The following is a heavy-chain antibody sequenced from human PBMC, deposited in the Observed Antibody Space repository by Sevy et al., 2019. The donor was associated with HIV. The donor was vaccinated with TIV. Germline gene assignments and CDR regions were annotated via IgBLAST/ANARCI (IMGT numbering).Heavy chain of an antibody. CDR3: ARDRVLVVVPAATGPNWNYVEYYYGMDV. Sequence: SETLSLTCTVSGDSISNYYWSWIRQPAGKGLEWIGRIYDSGSATYNPSLESRVTMSADTTKNQLSLKLNSVTAADTAVYYCARDRVLVVVPAATGPNWNYVEYYYGMDVWGQGTTVTVSS. V-gene: IGHV4-4*07. J-gene: IGHJ6*02. CDR1: GDSISNYY. D-gene: IGHD2-2*01. CDR2: IYDSGSA.